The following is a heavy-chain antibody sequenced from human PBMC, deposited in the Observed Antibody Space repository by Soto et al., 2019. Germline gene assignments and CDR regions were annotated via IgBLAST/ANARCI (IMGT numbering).Heavy chain of an antibody. J-gene: IGHJ5*02. V-gene: IGHV4-39*01. CDR3: ARQEGYCSGGSCYSLVENWFDP. CDR2: IYYSGST. Sequence: PSETLSLTCTVSGGSISSSSYYWGWIRQPPGKGLEWIGSIYYSGSTYYNPSLKSRVTISVDTSKNQFSLKLSSVTAADTAVYYCARQEGYCSGGSCYSLVENWFDPWGKGTLVTVSS. CDR1: GGSISSSSYY. D-gene: IGHD2-15*01.